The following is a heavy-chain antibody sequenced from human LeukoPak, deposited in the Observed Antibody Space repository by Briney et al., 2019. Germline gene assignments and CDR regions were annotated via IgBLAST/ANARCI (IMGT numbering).Heavy chain of an antibody. J-gene: IGHJ4*02. CDR1: GYSISSGYY. D-gene: IGHD3-10*01. V-gene: IGHV4-38-2*01. CDR2: IYHSGST. Sequence: SETLSLTCAVSGYSISSGYYWGWIRQPPGQGLEWIGSIYHSGSTYYNPSLKSRVTISVDTSKNQFSLKLSSVTAADTAVYYCARLRVRVVPQKRFFDYWGQGTLVTVSS. CDR3: ARLRVRVVPQKRFFDY.